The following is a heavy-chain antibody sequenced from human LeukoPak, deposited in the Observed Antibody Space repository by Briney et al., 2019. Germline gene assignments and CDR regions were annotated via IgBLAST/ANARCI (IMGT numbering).Heavy chain of an antibody. CDR1: GYTFTSYA. J-gene: IGHJ3*02. CDR3: ARAGPGDSNAFDI. Sequence: ASVKVSCKASGYTFTSYAMHWVRQAPGQRLEWMGWINASNGNTKYSQKFQGRVTITRDTSASTAYMELSSLRSEDTAVYYCARAGPGDSNAFDIWGQGTMVTVSS. D-gene: IGHD3-10*01. V-gene: IGHV1-3*01. CDR2: INASNGNT.